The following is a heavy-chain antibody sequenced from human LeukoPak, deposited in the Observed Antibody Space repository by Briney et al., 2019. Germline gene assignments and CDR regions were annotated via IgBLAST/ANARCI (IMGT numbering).Heavy chain of an antibody. V-gene: IGHV4-34*01. CDR1: GGCFSGDY. J-gene: IGHJ4*02. CDR2: INHSEST. CDR3: ARGREGPFDY. Sequence: SETLSLTCAGCGGCFSGDYWSWIRQPPGKGLEWIGEINHSESTNYNPSLKRRVTISVDTSKNQFSLKLSSVTAADTAVYYCARGREGPFDYWGQGTLVTVSS.